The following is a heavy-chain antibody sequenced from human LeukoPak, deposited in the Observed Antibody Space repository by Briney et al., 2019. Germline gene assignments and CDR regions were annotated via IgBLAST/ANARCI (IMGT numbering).Heavy chain of an antibody. V-gene: IGHV3-48*02. Sequence: GGSLRLSCAASGFTFSSYSMNWVRQPPGKGLEWVSYISSSSSTIYHADSVKGRFTISRDNAKNSLYLQMNSLRDEDTAVYYCARDLRIRDSSSWYRDYWGRGTLVTVSS. D-gene: IGHD6-13*01. CDR2: ISSSSSTI. J-gene: IGHJ4*02. CDR3: ARDLRIRDSSSWYRDY. CDR1: GFTFSSYS.